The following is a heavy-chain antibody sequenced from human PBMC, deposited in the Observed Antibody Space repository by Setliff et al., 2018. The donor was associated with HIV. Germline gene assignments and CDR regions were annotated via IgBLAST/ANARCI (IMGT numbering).Heavy chain of an antibody. CDR1: GYTFTTYS. J-gene: IGHJ4*01. V-gene: IGHV1-3*01. CDR3: ARGALLAVFDFDH. D-gene: IGHD3-10*01. Sequence: GASVKVSCKASGYTFTTYSLHWVRQAPGQSLEWMGWINVGNGDTKYSQDLQGRITITRDTSANTAYMELSSLRSDDTAIYFCARGALLAVFDFDHWGHGTLVTVSS. CDR2: INVGNGDT.